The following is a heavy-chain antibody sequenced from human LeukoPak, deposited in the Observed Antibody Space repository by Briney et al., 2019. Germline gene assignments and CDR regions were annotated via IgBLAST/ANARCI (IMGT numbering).Heavy chain of an antibody. CDR1: GGSISSGSYY. Sequence: PSQTLSLTCTVSGGSISSGSYYWSWIRQPAGKGLEWIGRIYTSGSTNYNPSLKSRVTISVDTSKNQFSLKLSSVTAADTAVYYCAREPGDYWGQGTLVTVSS. CDR3: AREPGDY. V-gene: IGHV4-61*02. CDR2: IYTSGST. J-gene: IGHJ4*02.